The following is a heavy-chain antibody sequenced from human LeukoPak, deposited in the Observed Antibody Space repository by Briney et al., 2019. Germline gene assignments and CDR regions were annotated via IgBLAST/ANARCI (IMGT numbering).Heavy chain of an antibody. CDR2: IYTSGST. J-gene: IGHJ6*02. Sequence: KPSETLSLTCTVSGGSISRYYWSCIRQPAGKGVEGIRRIYTSGSTNYIPSLKCRVTMSVDTSKNQFALKLRSVTAADTAVYYCASEGGYHDSSGYPLHYYYYGMDVWGQGTTVSVFS. CDR3: ASEGGYHDSSGYPLHYYYYGMDV. CDR1: GGSISRYY. V-gene: IGHV4-4*07. D-gene: IGHD3-22*01.